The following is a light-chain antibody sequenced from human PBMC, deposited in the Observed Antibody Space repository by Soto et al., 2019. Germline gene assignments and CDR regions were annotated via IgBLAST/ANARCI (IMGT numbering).Light chain of an antibody. V-gene: IGKV1-5*03. Sequence: DIQMTQSPSTLSASIGDRVTITCRASQSISAWLAWYQQKPGKAPKLLIYKASSLESGVPSRFIGSGSGTEFTLTISSLQPDDVATYYCQQYNSDSRTFGQGTKVEIK. CDR3: QQYNSDSRT. CDR2: KAS. J-gene: IGKJ1*01. CDR1: QSISAW.